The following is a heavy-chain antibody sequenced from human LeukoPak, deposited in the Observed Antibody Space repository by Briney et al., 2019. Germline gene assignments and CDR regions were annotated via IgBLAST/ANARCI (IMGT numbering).Heavy chain of an antibody. CDR2: INHSGST. Sequence: SETLSLTCAVYGGSFSGYYWSWIRQPPGKGLEWIGEINHSGSTNYNPSLRSRVTISVDPSKNQFSLKLSSVTAADTAVYYCARDPYRFGSSAPFDYWGQGTLVTVSS. V-gene: IGHV4-34*01. J-gene: IGHJ4*02. CDR3: ARDPYRFGSSAPFDY. CDR1: GGSFSGYY. D-gene: IGHD3-10*01.